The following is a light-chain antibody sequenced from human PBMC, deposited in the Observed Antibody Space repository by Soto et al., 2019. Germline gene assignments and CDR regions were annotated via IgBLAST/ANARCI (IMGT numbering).Light chain of an antibody. J-gene: IGLJ2*01. CDR1: SGSIANNY. CDR3: QSYDSDFVV. Sequence: NFMLTQPHSVSESPGKTLSISCTRSSGSIANNYVQWYQQRPGSAPPTVIYENNQRLSGVPDRFSGSTDGSSNSASLTISGLQTEDEADYYGQSYDSDFVVFGGGTKLTVL. V-gene: IGLV6-57*04. CDR2: ENN.